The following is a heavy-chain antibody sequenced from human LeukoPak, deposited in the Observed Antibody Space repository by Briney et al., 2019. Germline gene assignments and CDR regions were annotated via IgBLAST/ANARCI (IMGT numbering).Heavy chain of an antibody. J-gene: IGHJ6*03. V-gene: IGHV3-23*01. CDR1: GFTFSRYA. Sequence: GRSLRLSCGASGFTFSRYAMSWVRQAPGKGLQWVSQIDGSGGAIYYADSVKGRFTISRDNSKNTLYLQMNSLRAEDTAVYYCARDRSGYYMNYYYYYMDVWGKGTTVTISS. CDR2: IDGSGGAI. CDR3: ARDRSGYYMNYYYYYMDV. D-gene: IGHD3-3*01.